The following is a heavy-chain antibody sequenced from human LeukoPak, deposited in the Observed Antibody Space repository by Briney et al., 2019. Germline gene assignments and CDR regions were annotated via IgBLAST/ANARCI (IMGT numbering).Heavy chain of an antibody. CDR3: ASQELYDFWSGYSPLGY. D-gene: IGHD3-3*01. CDR1: GFTFSSYS. CDR2: ISSSSSYI. Sequence: GGSLRLPCAASGFTFSSYSMNWVRRAPGKGLEWVSSISSSSSYIYYADSVKGRFTISRDNAKNSLYLQMNSLRAEDTAVYYCASQELYDFWSGYSPLGYWGQGTLVTVSS. V-gene: IGHV3-21*01. J-gene: IGHJ4*02.